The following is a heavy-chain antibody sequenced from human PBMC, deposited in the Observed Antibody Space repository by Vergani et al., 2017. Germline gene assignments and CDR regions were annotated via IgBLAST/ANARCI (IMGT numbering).Heavy chain of an antibody. CDR3: ARGLSPRYYYDSSGYYYGFDYYYGMDV. J-gene: IGHJ6*02. D-gene: IGHD3-22*01. V-gene: IGHV1-18*04. Sequence: QVQLVQSGAEVKKPGASVKVSCKASGYTFTSYGISWVRQAPGQGLEWMGWISAYNGNTNYAQKLQGRVTMTTDTSTSTAYMELRSLRSDDTAVYYCARGLSPRYYYDSSGYYYGFDYYYGMDVWGQGTTVTVSS. CDR2: ISAYNGNT. CDR1: GYTFTSYG.